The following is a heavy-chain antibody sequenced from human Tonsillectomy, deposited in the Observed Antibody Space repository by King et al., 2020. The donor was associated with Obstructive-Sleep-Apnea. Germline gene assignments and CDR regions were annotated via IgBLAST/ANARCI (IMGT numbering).Heavy chain of an antibody. D-gene: IGHD6-19*01. J-gene: IGHJ4*02. CDR1: GGSISSSSYY. Sequence: QLQESGPGLVKPSETLSLTCTVSGGSISSSSYYWGWIRQPPGKGLEWIGSIYYSGSTYYNPSLKSRVTISVDTSKNQFSLKLSSVTAADTAVDYCARLAVAGLYFDYWGQGTLVTVSS. CDR2: IYYSGST. CDR3: ARLAVAGLYFDY. V-gene: IGHV4-39*07.